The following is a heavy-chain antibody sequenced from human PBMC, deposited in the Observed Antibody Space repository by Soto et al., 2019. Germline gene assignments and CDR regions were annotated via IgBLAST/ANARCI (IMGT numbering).Heavy chain of an antibody. V-gene: IGHV3-33*01. D-gene: IGHD3-22*01. Sequence: QVQLVESGGGVVQPGRSLRLSCAASGFTFSSYGMHWVRQAPGKGLEWVAVIWYDGSNKYYADSVKGRFTISRDNSKNTLYLQMNSLRAEDTAVYYCARDPHHDGRASSLFDYWGQGTLVTVSS. CDR1: GFTFSSYG. J-gene: IGHJ4*02. CDR2: IWYDGSNK. CDR3: ARDPHHDGRASSLFDY.